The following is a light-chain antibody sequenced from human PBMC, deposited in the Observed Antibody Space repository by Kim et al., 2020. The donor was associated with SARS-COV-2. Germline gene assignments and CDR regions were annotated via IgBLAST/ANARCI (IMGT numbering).Light chain of an antibody. J-gene: IGLJ3*02. V-gene: IGLV2-14*03. CDR2: DVS. CDR3: SSYTSSSTRV. CDR1: SGDVGDYNF. Sequence: GHSITIACTGASGDVGDYNFVSSDQQHPGRAPIRMIYDVSNRPSGVSNRFSGSKSGNTASLTISGLQAEDEADYYCSSYTSSSTRVFGGGTQLTVL.